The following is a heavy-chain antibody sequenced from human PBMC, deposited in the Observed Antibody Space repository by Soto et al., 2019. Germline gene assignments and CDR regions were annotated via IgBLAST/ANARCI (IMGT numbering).Heavy chain of an antibody. CDR3: ARHGRGASKYHFDY. CDR2: IWYDGSTD. Sequence: QVQLVESGGGVVQPGRSLRLSCAASGFTFSSYAMNWVRQAPGKGLEWVASIWYDGSTDYYADSVKGRFTISRDNSKNTVFLEMNSLRVEDTAMYYCARHGRGASKYHFDYWGQGTLVTVSS. J-gene: IGHJ4*02. CDR1: GFTFSSYA. D-gene: IGHD4-4*01. V-gene: IGHV3-33*01.